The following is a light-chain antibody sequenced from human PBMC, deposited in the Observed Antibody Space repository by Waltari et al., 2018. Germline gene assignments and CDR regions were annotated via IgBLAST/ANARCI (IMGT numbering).Light chain of an antibody. J-gene: IGKJ3*01. CDR2: WAS. Sequence: DIVMTQSPDSLAVSLGERATINCKSSQSVLYSSNNKNYLAWYQQKPGQPPKLLIYWASIRESGVPDRLSGSGSGTDFTLKISRVEAEDVGIYYCMEGLQTPFTFGPGTKVDIK. CDR1: QSVLYSSNNKNY. CDR3: MEGLQTPFT. V-gene: IGKV4-1*01.